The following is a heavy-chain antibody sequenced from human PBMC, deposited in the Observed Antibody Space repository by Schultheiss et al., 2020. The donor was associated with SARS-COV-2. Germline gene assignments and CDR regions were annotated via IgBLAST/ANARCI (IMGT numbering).Heavy chain of an antibody. CDR2: INSDGSST. CDR3: AREPPPAGVYVGFRYYAMDV. D-gene: IGHD2-8*01. V-gene: IGHV3-74*01. J-gene: IGHJ6*02. Sequence: GGSLRLSCAASGFTFSSYWMHWVRQGPGKGLVWVSRINSDGSSTTYADSVKGRFTISRDNVKNTLYLQMNSLRAEDTAVYYCAREPPPAGVYVGFRYYAMDVWGQGTTVTVSS. CDR1: GFTFSSYW.